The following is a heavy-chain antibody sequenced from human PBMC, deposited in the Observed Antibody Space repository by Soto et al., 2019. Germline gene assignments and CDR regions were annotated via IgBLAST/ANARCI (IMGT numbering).Heavy chain of an antibody. J-gene: IGHJ2*01. D-gene: IGHD2-21*02. CDR2: INAGNGNT. Sequence: ASVKVSCKASGYTFKSYAMHWVRQAPGQRLEWMGRINAGNGNTKYSQKLQGRVTITRDTSASTVYMELSSLRSEDTAVYYCTRNAAYCGGDCYLYWYFDLWGRGTLVTVSS. V-gene: IGHV1-3*01. CDR1: GYTFKSYA. CDR3: TRNAAYCGGDCYLYWYFDL.